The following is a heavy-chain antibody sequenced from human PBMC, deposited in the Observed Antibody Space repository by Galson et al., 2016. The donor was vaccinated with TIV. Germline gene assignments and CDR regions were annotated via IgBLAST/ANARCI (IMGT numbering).Heavy chain of an antibody. D-gene: IGHD3-16*01. V-gene: IGHV2-70*04. J-gene: IGHJ4*02. CDR1: GFSLGTSGMR. CDR2: IDWDDDK. CDR3: ARMSALGGVIDY. Sequence: PALVKPTQTLTLTCSFSGFSLGTSGMRVSWIRQPPGKALEWLARIDWDDDKFYSTSLKTRLTISKDPPRDQVVLTMTNMDPIDTATYYCARMSALGGVIDYWGQGTLVTVSS.